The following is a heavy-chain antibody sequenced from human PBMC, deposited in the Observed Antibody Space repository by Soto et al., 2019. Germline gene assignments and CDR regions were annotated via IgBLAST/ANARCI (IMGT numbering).Heavy chain of an antibody. CDR1: GFTFNSYA. V-gene: IGHV3-23*01. J-gene: IGHJ6*02. CDR3: AKRLYSSGNYGMDV. CDR2: ITSSGGST. Sequence: EVQLLESGGGLVQPGGSLRLSCAASGFTFNSYAMRWVRQAPGKGPEWVSTITSSGGSTYYADSVKGRFTISRDNSKNTLYLQMNSLRAEDTAIYYCAKRLYSSGNYGMDVWGQGTTVTVSS. D-gene: IGHD6-19*01.